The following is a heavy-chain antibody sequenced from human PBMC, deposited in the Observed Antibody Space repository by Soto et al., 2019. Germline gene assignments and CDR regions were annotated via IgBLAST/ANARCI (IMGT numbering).Heavy chain of an antibody. D-gene: IGHD5-18*01. J-gene: IGHJ4*02. Sequence: SVKVSCNASGGTFSSYAISWVRKSPGQGLEWMRGIIPSFGTANYAQKFQGRVTITADESTSTVYMELGSLTSEDTAVYYSARDLHGAFTTMVYWGQGILVTVSS. CDR1: GGTFSSYA. V-gene: IGHV1-69*13. CDR3: ARDLHGAFTTMVY. CDR2: IIPSFGTA.